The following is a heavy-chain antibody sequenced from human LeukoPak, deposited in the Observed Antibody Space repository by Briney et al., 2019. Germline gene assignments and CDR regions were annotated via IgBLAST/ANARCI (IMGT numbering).Heavy chain of an antibody. CDR2: ISSSGSTI. J-gene: IGHJ4*02. V-gene: IGHV3-11*04. CDR1: GFTFSDYY. Sequence: GGSLRLSCAASGFTFSDYYMSWIRQAPGKGLEWVSYISSSGSTIYYADSVKGRFTISRDNAKNSLYLQMNSLRAEDTAVYYCARSSEGIVLMVYAIDYWGQGTLVTVSS. D-gene: IGHD2-8*01. CDR3: ARSSEGIVLMVYAIDY.